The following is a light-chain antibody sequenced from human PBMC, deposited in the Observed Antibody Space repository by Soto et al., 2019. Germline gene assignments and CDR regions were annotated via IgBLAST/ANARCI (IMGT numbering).Light chain of an antibody. CDR2: GAF. CDR1: QSVSSN. V-gene: IGKV3-15*01. Sequence: DIVLTQSPATLSVSPGERVTLSCRASQSVSSNLAWYQQKPGQAPSLLIYGAFTRATGIPARFSGTGSGTEFTLTISSLQSEDFALYYCQQYNDWPLTFGQGTKV. CDR3: QQYNDWPLT. J-gene: IGKJ1*01.